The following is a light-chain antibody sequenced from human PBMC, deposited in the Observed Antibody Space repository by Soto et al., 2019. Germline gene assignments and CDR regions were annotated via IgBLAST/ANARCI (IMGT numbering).Light chain of an antibody. CDR2: LDN. V-gene: IGLV1-47*02. Sequence: QSVLTQPPSVSGTPGQRVTISCSGSSSNIGSNYVYWYQHLPGTAPKLLMYLDNQRPSGVPDRFSGSKSGTSASLAISGLRSEDEAHYYCATWDDRLSGPVFGGGTKLTVL. CDR3: ATWDDRLSGPV. CDR1: SSNIGSNY. J-gene: IGLJ2*01.